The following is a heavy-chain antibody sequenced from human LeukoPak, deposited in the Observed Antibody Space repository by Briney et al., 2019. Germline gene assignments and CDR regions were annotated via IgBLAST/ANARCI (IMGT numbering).Heavy chain of an antibody. CDR3: ARASGPFDS. Sequence: PGRSLRLSCAASGFTFSVYGMHWVRQAPGKGLEWVGVIWNDGSNKYYADSVKGRFTISRDNSKNTLYLQMNSLRAEDTAVYSCARASGPFDSWGQGTLVTVSS. J-gene: IGHJ4*02. V-gene: IGHV3-33*01. CDR1: GFTFSVYG. CDR2: IWNDGSNK. D-gene: IGHD3-10*01.